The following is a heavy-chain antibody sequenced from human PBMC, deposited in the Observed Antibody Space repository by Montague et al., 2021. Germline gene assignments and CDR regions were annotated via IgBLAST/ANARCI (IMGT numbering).Heavy chain of an antibody. V-gene: IGHV3-74*01. CDR1: GFSFSSLW. Sequence: SRSLSLSASGFSFSSLWVHWVRQAPGKGLVWVSQITSDGSDTNYADSVKGRFTISRDNAKSTLCLQMNSLRDEDTAVYYCVRDRPTAWFDSWGQGTLVTVSS. D-gene: IGHD5-18*01. J-gene: IGHJ5*01. CDR3: VRDRPTAWFDS. CDR2: ITSDGSDT.